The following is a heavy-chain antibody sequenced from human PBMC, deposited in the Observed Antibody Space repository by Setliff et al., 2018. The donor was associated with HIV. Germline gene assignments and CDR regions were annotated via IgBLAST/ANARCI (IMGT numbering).Heavy chain of an antibody. CDR3: ARAPPVSYSSGWIPSYYMDV. V-gene: IGHV3-20*04. CDR2: INWNGLST. J-gene: IGHJ6*03. CDR1: GFTFDGYG. D-gene: IGHD6-19*01. Sequence: GASVKVSCAASGFTFDGYGMNWVRQVPGQGLEWVSGINWNGLSTGYADSVKGRFTISRDNAKNSLYLQMNTLRTEDTALYYCARAPPVSYSSGWIPSYYMDVWGKGTTVTVSS.